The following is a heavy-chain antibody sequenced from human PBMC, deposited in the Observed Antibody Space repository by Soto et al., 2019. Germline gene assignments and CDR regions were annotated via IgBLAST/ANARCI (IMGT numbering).Heavy chain of an antibody. CDR2: INNGGGT. CDR1: QYTFTNFY. V-gene: IGHV1-2*02. J-gene: IGHJ4*02. CDR3: ATSSDWSPLLDH. Sequence: GASVKVSCKASQYTFTNFYLHWVRQAPGQRPGWMGWINNGGGTIYAQKFQGRLTITRDTSITTAYMELSRLTSDDTAFYYCATSSDWSPLLDHWGPGTLVTVYS. D-gene: IGHD6-19*01.